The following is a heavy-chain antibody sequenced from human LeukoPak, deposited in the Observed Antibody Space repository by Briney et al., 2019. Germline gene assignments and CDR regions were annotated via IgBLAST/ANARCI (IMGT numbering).Heavy chain of an antibody. V-gene: IGHV4-4*07. Sequence: PSETLSLTCTVSGGSISSYYWSWIRQSAGKGLEWIGRIHTSGSTNYNPSLKSRVTMSGDTSKNQVSLKLSSVGAADTAVYYCARGRYYYDSSGYDAFDIWGQGTMVTVSS. CDR2: IHTSGST. CDR1: GGSISSYY. CDR3: ARGRYYYDSSGYDAFDI. J-gene: IGHJ3*02. D-gene: IGHD3-22*01.